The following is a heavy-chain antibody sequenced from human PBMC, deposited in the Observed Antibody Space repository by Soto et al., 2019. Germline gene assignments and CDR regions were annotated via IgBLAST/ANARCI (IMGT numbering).Heavy chain of an antibody. J-gene: IGHJ6*02. CDR2: ISISGNYR. CDR1: RITLKSYS. CDR3: AREKSVISGGMDV. V-gene: IGHV3-21*01. D-gene: IGHD2-21*01. Sequence: VGSLRLSCAAPRITLKSYSVNWVRQFPGKGLEWASFISISGNYRFYADSVRGRFSISRDNSKNTLYLQMNSLRAEDTAVYYCAREKSVISGGMDVWGQGTTVTVSS.